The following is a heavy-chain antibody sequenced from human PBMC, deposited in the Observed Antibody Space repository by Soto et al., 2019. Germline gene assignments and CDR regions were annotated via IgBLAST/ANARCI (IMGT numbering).Heavy chain of an antibody. CDR2: IYYSGST. D-gene: IGHD3-10*01. Sequence: TSETLSLTCTVSGGSISSYYWSWIRQPPGKGLEWIGYIYYSGSTNYNPSLKSRVTISVDTSKNQFSLKLSSVTAADTAVYYCARYVPGEVRGVIDVYYYYGMDVWGQGTTVTVSS. CDR1: GGSISSYY. CDR3: ARYVPGEVRGVIDVYYYYGMDV. V-gene: IGHV4-59*01. J-gene: IGHJ6*02.